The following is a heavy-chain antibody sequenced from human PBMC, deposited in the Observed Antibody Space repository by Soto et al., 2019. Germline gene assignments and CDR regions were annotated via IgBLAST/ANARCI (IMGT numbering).Heavy chain of an antibody. CDR3: VTYIDTYLNWLDP. CDR1: GASIKSYY. Sequence: SETMSLTCTVCGASIKSYYWAWIRQPAGKGLEWIGRVFASGTTNYNRSLRNRITMSVDTSRNQFSLEMRSMTAADTAMYYCVTYIDTYLNWLDPWAQGILVTVSS. D-gene: IGHD1-1*01. J-gene: IGHJ5*02. CDR2: VFASGTT. V-gene: IGHV4-4*07.